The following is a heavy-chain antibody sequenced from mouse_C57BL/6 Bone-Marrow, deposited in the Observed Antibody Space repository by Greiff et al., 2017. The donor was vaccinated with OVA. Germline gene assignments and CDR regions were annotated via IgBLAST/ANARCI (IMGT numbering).Heavy chain of an antibody. V-gene: IGHV1-81*01. D-gene: IGHD2-3*01. CDR1: GYTFTSYG. J-gene: IGHJ4*01. CDR2: IYPRSGHT. Sequence: VQLQQSGAELARPGASVKLSCKASGYTFTSYGISWVKQRTGQGLEWIGEIYPRSGHTYYNEKFKGKATLTADKSSSTAYMELRSLTSEDSAVYFCARRWLLFYAMDYWGQGTSVTVSS. CDR3: ARRWLLFYAMDY.